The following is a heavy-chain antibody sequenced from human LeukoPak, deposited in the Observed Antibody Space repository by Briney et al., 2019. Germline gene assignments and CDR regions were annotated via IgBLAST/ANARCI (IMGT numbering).Heavy chain of an antibody. CDR3: ARAPFGWFGELSWFDP. CDR2: ISAYNGNT. V-gene: IGHV1-18*04. Sequence: ASVEVSCKASGYTFTSYGISWVRQAPGQGLEWMGWISAYNGNTNYAQKLQGRVTMTTDTSTSTAYMELRSLRSDDTAVYYCARAPFGWFGELSWFDPWGQGTLVTVSS. CDR1: GYTFTSYG. D-gene: IGHD3-10*01. J-gene: IGHJ5*02.